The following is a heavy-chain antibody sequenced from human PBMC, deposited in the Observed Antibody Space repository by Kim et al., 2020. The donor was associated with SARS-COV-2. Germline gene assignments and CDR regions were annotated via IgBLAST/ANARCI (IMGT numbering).Heavy chain of an antibody. Sequence: ASVQVSCKVSGYTLTELSMHWVRQAPGKGLEWMGGFDPEDGETIYAQKFQGRVTMTEDTYTDTAYMELSSLRSEDTAVYYCATWGITGRVTAFDIWGQGTMVTVSS. CDR1: GYTLTELS. CDR2: FDPEDGET. CDR3: ATWGITGRVTAFDI. V-gene: IGHV1-24*01. D-gene: IGHD1-20*01. J-gene: IGHJ3*02.